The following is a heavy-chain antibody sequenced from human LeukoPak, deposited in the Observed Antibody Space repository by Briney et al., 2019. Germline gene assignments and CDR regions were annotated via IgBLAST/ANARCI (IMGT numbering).Heavy chain of an antibody. CDR2: IIPILGTA. CDR1: GGTFSSYA. Sequence: SVKVSCKASGGTFSSYAISWVRQAPGQGLEWMGGIIPILGTANYAQKFQGRATITADESTSTAYMELSSLRSEDTAVYYCASIAGSSSAISDYWGQGTLVTVSS. V-gene: IGHV1-69*13. J-gene: IGHJ4*02. D-gene: IGHD6-6*01. CDR3: ASIAGSSSAISDY.